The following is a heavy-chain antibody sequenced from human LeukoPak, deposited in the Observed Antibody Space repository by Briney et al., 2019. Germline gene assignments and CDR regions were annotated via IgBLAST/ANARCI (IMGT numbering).Heavy chain of an antibody. Sequence: GGSLRLSCAASGVTFSTYRMNWVRQAPGKGLEWISSMSSSSSSYMYYADSVKGRFTISRDNAKNSLYLQMTSLRAEDTAVYYCARVGSYYDSSGYLDYWGQGTLVTVSS. J-gene: IGHJ4*02. CDR1: GVTFSTYR. D-gene: IGHD3-22*01. V-gene: IGHV3-21*01. CDR3: ARVGSYYDSSGYLDY. CDR2: MSSSSSSYM.